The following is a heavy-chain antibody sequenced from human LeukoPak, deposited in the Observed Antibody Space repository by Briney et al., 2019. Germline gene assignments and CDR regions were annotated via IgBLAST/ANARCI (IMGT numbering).Heavy chain of an antibody. D-gene: IGHD4-17*01. CDR3: ATPQAGYGDSPGTYKQFDY. V-gene: IGHV3-30*04. J-gene: IGHJ4*02. CDR1: GFTFSSYA. CDR2: ISYDGSNK. Sequence: GGSLRLSCAASGFTFSSYAMHWVRQAPGKGLEWVAVISYDGSNKYYADSVKGRFTISRDNSKNTLYLQMNSLRAEDTAVYYCATPQAGYGDSPGTYKQFDYWGQGTLVTVSS.